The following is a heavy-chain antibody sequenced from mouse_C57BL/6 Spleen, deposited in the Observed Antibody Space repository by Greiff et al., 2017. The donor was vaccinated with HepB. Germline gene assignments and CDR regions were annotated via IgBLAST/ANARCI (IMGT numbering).Heavy chain of an antibody. J-gene: IGHJ1*03. V-gene: IGHV1-81*01. Sequence: VQLVESGAELARPGASVKLSCKASGYTFTSYGISWVKQRTGQGLEWIGEIYPRSGNTYYNEKFKGKATLTADKSSSTAYMELRSLTSEDSAVYFCARQGYYGSSYEYFDVWGTGTTVTVSS. CDR2: IYPRSGNT. CDR3: ARQGYYGSSYEYFDV. D-gene: IGHD1-1*01. CDR1: GYTFTSYG.